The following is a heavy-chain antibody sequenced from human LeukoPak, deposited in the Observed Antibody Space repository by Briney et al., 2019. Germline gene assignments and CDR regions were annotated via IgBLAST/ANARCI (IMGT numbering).Heavy chain of an antibody. J-gene: IGHJ4*02. CDR3: TRGPSGYHNT. CDR1: GFTFSGSA. V-gene: IGHV3-73*01. D-gene: IGHD5-12*01. CDR2: IRSKANSYAT. Sequence: GGSLILSCAASGFTFSGSAMHWVRQASGKGLEWVGRIRSKANSYATAYAASVKGRFTISRDDSKNTAYLQMNSLKTEDTAVYYCTRGPSGYHNTGGQGTLVTVSS.